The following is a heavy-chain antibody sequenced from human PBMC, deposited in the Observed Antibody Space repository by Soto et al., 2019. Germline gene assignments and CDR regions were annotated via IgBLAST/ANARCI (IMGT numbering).Heavy chain of an antibody. D-gene: IGHD3-10*01. CDR3: ARDWTMVRGVTYYYYGMDV. CDR1: GGTFSSYA. J-gene: IGHJ6*02. V-gene: IGHV1-69*13. Sequence: SVKFSCKASGGTFSSYAISWVRQAPGQGLEWMGGIIPIFGTANYAQKFQGRVTITADESTSTAYMELSSLRSEDTAVYYCARDWTMVRGVTYYYYGMDVWGQGTTVTVSS. CDR2: IIPIFGTA.